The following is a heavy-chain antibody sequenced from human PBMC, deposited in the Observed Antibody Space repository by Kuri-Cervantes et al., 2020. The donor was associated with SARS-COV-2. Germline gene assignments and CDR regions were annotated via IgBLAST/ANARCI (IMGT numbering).Heavy chain of an antibody. CDR2: IKNKTCGKTK. V-gene: IGHV3-15*01. J-gene: IGHJ6*03. Sequence: GESLKIPCAASGFTFSNAWMRWVRQAPGKGLEWVGSIKNKTCGKTKHYAAPGKGRFTNSKDESKNMLYLRMNSLKTDDTAVYYCITDHELNSCYYYSIDVWGQGTTVTVSS. CDR3: ITDHELNSCYYYSIDV. CDR1: GFTFSNAW. D-gene: IGHD1-26*01.